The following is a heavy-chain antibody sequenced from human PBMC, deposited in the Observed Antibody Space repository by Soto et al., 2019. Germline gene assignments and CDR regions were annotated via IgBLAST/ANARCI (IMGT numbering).Heavy chain of an antibody. J-gene: IGHJ5*02. Sequence: SVKVSCKASGGTFSSYAISWVRQAPGQGLEWMGGIIPIFGTANYAQKFQGRVTITADESTSTAYMELSSLRSEDTAVYYCARTPPDSSSWYRWFDPWGQGTLVTVSS. CDR2: IIPIFGTA. V-gene: IGHV1-69*13. CDR3: ARTPPDSSSWYRWFDP. CDR1: GGTFSSYA. D-gene: IGHD6-13*01.